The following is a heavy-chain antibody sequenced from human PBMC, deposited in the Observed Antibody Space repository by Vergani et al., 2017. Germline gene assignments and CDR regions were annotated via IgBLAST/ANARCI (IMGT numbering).Heavy chain of an antibody. Sequence: EVQLVESGGGLIQPGGSLRLSCAASGFTVSSNYMSWVRQAPGKGLEWVSVIYSSGSTYYADSVKGRFTISRDNSKNTLYLQMNSLRAEDTAVYYCARERQLAPFDYWGQGTLVTVSS. J-gene: IGHJ4*02. V-gene: IGHV3-66*01. CDR2: IYSSGST. D-gene: IGHD5-18*01. CDR1: GFTVSSNY. CDR3: ARERQLAPFDY.